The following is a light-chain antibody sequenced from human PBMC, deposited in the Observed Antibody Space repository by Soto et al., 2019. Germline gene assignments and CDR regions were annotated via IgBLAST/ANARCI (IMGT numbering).Light chain of an antibody. CDR3: QHRSTWWT. V-gene: IGKV3-11*01. CDR1: QSVSSY. J-gene: IGKJ1*01. Sequence: EIVLTQSPATLSLSPGERATLSCRASQSVSSYLAWYQQKPGQAPRLLIYDASTRATGLPARFSGSGSGTYFTLTISSLEPEDVADYYRQHRSTWWTFGQGTKVEIK. CDR2: DAS.